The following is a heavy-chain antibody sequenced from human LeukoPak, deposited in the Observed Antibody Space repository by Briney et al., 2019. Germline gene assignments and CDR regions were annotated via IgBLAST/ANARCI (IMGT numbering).Heavy chain of an antibody. D-gene: IGHD3-22*01. CDR2: IYSGGST. Sequence: PGRSLRLSCAASGFTFSSYAMHWVRQAPGKGLEWVSVIYSGGSTYYADSVKGRFTISRHNSKNTLYLQMNSLRAEDTAVYYCASETYYYDSSGYLIYWGQGTLVTVSS. J-gene: IGHJ4*02. CDR3: ASETYYYDSSGYLIY. V-gene: IGHV3-53*04. CDR1: GFTFSSYA.